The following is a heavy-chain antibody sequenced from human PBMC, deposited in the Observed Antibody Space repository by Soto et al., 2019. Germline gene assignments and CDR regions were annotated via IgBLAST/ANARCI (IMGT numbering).Heavy chain of an antibody. D-gene: IGHD3-10*01. V-gene: IGHV3-7*01. J-gene: IGHJ4*02. CDR2: INGDGSEE. CDR1: GFTFSTSW. Sequence: EVQLVESGGVLVQPGGSLRVSCAASGFTFSTSWMNWVRKAPGKGLEWMANINGDGSEEYYVDSVRGRFTISRDNVKNSLFLQMNSLRAEDTAVYYCAAGFPPDYWGQGTLVTVSS. CDR3: AAGFPPDY.